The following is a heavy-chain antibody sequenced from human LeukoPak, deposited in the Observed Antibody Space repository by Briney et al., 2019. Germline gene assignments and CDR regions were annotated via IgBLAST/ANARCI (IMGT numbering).Heavy chain of an antibody. D-gene: IGHD2-2*01. Sequence: GGSLRLSCAASGFTFSSYAMSWVRQARGKGLEWVSAISGSGGSTYYADSVKGRFTISRDNSKNTLYLQMNSLRAEDTAVYYCAKGNCSSTSCSRVFGYWGQGTLVTVSS. J-gene: IGHJ4*02. CDR3: AKGNCSSTSCSRVFGY. CDR2: ISGSGGST. CDR1: GFTFSSYA. V-gene: IGHV3-23*01.